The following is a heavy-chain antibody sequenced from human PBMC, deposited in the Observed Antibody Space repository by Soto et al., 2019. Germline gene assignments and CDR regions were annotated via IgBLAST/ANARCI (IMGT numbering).Heavy chain of an antibody. CDR2: ITTGGETT. CDR3: ARDPQRRDGYNFDS. Sequence: VQLVESGGGLVEPGGSLRLSCVASGFIFTDYSMTWIRQAPGKGLEWVSYITTGGETTLYADSVKGRFTISRDNAKNALSLEMNGLRVDDTAVYYCARDPQRRDGYNFDSWGPGTLVTVSS. J-gene: IGHJ4*02. D-gene: IGHD5-12*01. CDR1: GFIFTDYS. V-gene: IGHV3-11*01.